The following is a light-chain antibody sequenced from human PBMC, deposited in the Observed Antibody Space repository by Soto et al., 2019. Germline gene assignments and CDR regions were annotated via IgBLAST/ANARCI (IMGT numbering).Light chain of an antibody. CDR1: QSISAW. CDR3: QHYDSCSTIT. CDR2: KAS. V-gene: IGKV1-5*03. J-gene: IGKJ5*01. Sequence: DIQMTQSPSTLSASVGDRVTIACRASQSISAWLAWYQQKPGKAPNLLIYKASTLETGVPSRFSGSGSGTEFTLTISSLQPDDFATYFCQHYDSCSTITFGQGTRLEIK.